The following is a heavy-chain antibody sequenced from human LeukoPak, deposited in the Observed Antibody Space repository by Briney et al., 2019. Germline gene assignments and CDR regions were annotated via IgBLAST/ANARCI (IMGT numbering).Heavy chain of an antibody. CDR2: ITGSGGST. CDR3: AKSVLLWFGELPQFDY. J-gene: IGHJ4*02. V-gene: IGHV3-23*01. D-gene: IGHD3-10*01. CDR1: GFTFSSYA. Sequence: QSGGSLRLSCAASGFTFSSYAMSWVRQAPGKGLEWVSAITGSGGSTYYADSVKGRFTISRDNSKNTLYLQMNSLRAEDTAVYYCAKSVLLWFGELPQFDYWGQGTLVTVSS.